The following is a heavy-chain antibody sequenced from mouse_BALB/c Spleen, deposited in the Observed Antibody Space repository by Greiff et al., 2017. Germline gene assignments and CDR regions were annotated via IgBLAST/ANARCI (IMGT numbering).Heavy chain of an antibody. CDR1: GFSLTSYG. J-gene: IGHJ4*01. Sequence: VKLVESGPGLVAPSQSLSITCTVSGFSLTSYGVHWVRQPPGKGLEWLGVIWAGGSTNYNSALMSRLSISKDNSKSQVFLKMNSLQTDDTAMYYCARDYYGSSYLMDYWGQGTSVTVSS. D-gene: IGHD1-1*01. CDR2: IWAGGST. CDR3: ARDYYGSSYLMDY. V-gene: IGHV2-9*02.